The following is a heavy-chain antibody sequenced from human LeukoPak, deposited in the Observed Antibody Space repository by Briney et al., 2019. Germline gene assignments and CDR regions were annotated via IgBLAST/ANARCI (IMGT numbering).Heavy chain of an antibody. V-gene: IGHV4-39*07. Sequence: SETLSLTCTVSGGSISSSSYYWGWIRQPPGKGLEWIGSIYYSGSTYYNPSLKSRVTISVDTSKNQFSLKLSSVTAADTAVYYCARGRSRGGGAFDIWGQGTMVTVSS. CDR3: ARGRSRGGGAFDI. CDR1: GGSISSSSYY. J-gene: IGHJ3*02. CDR2: IYYSGST. D-gene: IGHD1-26*01.